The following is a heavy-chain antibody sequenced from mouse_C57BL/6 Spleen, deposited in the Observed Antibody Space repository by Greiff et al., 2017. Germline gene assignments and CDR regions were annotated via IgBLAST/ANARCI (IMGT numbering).Heavy chain of an antibody. CDR1: GYSITSGYY. CDR2: ISYDGTN. Sequence: DVKLQESGPGLVKPSQSLSLTCSVTGYSITSGYYWNWIRQFPGNKLEWMGYISYDGTNNYNPSLKNRISITRDTSKNQFFLKLNSVTTEDTATYYCSREEVFYAMDYWGQGTSVTVSS. CDR3: SREEVFYAMDY. V-gene: IGHV3-6*01. J-gene: IGHJ4*01.